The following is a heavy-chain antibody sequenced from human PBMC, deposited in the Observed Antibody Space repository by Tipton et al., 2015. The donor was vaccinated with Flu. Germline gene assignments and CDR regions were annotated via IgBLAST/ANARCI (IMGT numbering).Heavy chain of an antibody. CDR1: GGTFSSYA. CDR3: ARGPDIVVVPAAMGWFDP. V-gene: IGHV1-69*18. Sequence: QLVQSGAEVKKPGSSVKVSCKASGGTFSSYAISWVRQAPGQGLEWMGRIIPIFGTANYAQKFQGRVTITADESTSTAYMELSSLRSEDTAVYYYARGPDIVVVPAAMGWFDPWGQGTLVTVSS. CDR2: IIPIFGTA. J-gene: IGHJ5*02. D-gene: IGHD2-2*01.